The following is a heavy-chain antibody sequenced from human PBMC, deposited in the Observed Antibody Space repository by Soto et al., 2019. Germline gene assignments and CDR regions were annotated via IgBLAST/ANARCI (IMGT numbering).Heavy chain of an antibody. CDR2: INFSGTT. D-gene: IGHD3-10*01. V-gene: IGHV4-39*02. CDR1: GGSISSGSYY. J-gene: IGHJ4*02. CDR3: ARGRKYYYGSGSYYVDY. Sequence: SETLSLTCTVSGGSISSGSYYWGWIRQPPGKGLEWIASINFSGTTYDNPSLKSRVTISVDTSKNQFSLKLNSVTAADTAVYYCARGRKYYYGSGSYYVDYWGQGTLVTVSS.